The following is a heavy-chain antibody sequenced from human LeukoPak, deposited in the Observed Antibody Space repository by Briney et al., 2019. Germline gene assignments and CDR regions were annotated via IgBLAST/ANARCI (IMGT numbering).Heavy chain of an antibody. J-gene: IGHJ3*02. CDR1: GGSISSGSYY. D-gene: IGHD2-2*01. Sequence: PSETLSLTCTVSGGSISSGSYYWSWIRQPAGKGLEWIGRIYTSGSTNYNPSLKSRVTISVDTSKNQFSLKLSSVTAADTAVYYCASGYCSRTTCSAFDIWGQGTVVTVSS. CDR3: ASGYCSRTTCSAFDI. V-gene: IGHV4-61*02. CDR2: IYTSGST.